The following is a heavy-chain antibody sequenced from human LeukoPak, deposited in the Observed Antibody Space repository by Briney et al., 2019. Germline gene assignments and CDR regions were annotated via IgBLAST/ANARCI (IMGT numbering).Heavy chain of an antibody. CDR2: ISSSGSTI. CDR1: GFTFSDYY. CDR3: ASTATGTGIAAAGNDY. D-gene: IGHD6-13*01. Sequence: GGSLRLSCAVSGFTFSDYYMSWIRQAPGKGLEWVSYISSSGSTIYYADSLKGRFTISRDNAKNSLYLQMNSLRAEDTAVYYCASTATGTGIAAAGNDYWGQGTLVTVSS. V-gene: IGHV3-11*01. J-gene: IGHJ4*02.